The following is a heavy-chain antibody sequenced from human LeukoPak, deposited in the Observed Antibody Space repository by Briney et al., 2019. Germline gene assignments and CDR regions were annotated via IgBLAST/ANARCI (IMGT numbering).Heavy chain of an antibody. Sequence: GGSLRLSCAASGFSVSGKYMSWVRQAPGKGLEWVSIIFSGGSTNYADSVKGRFTISRDNSKNTLYLQMNSLRAEDTAMYYCARDHEDAFDIWGQGTMVTVSS. V-gene: IGHV3-53*01. CDR1: GFSVSGKY. CDR3: ARDHEDAFDI. CDR2: IFSGGST. J-gene: IGHJ3*02.